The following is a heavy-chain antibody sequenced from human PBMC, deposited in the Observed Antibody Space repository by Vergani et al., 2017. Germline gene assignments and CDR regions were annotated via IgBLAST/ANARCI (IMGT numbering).Heavy chain of an antibody. J-gene: IGHJ3*02. D-gene: IGHD2-21*02. CDR1: GFTLSSHA. CDR2: IWYDGSKE. CDR3: AKLVTRDAFDI. V-gene: IGHV3-30*02. Sequence: QVQLEESGGGVVQPGRSLRLSCAGSGFTLSSHAMHWVRQAPGKGLEWVAFIWYDGSKEYYADSVKGRFTISRDNSKNTLYLQMNSLRAEDTAVYYCAKLVTRDAFDIWGQGTMVTVSS.